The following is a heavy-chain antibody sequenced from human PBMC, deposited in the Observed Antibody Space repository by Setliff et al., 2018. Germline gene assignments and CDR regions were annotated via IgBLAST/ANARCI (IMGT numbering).Heavy chain of an antibody. CDR3: ARMSGFQYMDV. D-gene: IGHD3-3*01. CDR2: MYYSGTT. Sequence: PSETLSLTCNVSGGSIRSYYWSWIRQPPGKGPEWIGYMYYSGTTNYNPSLKSRVTISLDTSKNQFSLSLSSVTAADTAVYYCARMSGFQYMDVWGKGTTVTVSS. J-gene: IGHJ6*03. CDR1: GGSIRSYY. V-gene: IGHV4-59*08.